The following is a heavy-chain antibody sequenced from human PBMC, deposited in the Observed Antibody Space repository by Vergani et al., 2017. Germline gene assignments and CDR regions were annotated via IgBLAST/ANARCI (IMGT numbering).Heavy chain of an antibody. CDR2: MYHSGST. J-gene: IGHJ5*02. V-gene: IGHV4-59*01. CDR3: GRVADFYGLGSRLLDL. D-gene: IGHD3-10*01. CDR1: GGSMSGYY. Sequence: QVRLQESGPGLVKPSETLSLTCSVSGGSMSGYYWSWIRQPPGKELEWIGYMYHSGSTNYNPSLETRFTISGDTSKNQFSLQLNSVTAADTAVYYCGRVADFYGLGSRLLDLWGQGILVTVSS.